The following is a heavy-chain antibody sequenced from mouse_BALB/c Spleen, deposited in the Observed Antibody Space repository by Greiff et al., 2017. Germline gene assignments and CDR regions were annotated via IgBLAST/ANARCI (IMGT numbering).Heavy chain of an antibody. Sequence: EVKVVESGGGLVQPGGSRKLSCAASGFTFSSFGMHWVRQAPEKGLEWVAYISSGSSTIYYADTVKGRFTISRDNPKNTLFLQMTSLRSEDTAMYYCARIGGYDGMDYWGQGTSVTVSS. CDR1: GFTFSSFG. CDR3: ARIGGYDGMDY. CDR2: ISSGSSTI. V-gene: IGHV5-17*02. J-gene: IGHJ4*01. D-gene: IGHD2-3*01.